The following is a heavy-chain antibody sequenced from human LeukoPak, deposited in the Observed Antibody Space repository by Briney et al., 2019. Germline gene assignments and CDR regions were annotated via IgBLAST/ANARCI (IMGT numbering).Heavy chain of an antibody. Sequence: SETLSLTCTVSGGSISSSSYYWGWLRQPPGKGLEWIGSIYYSGSTYYNPPLKSRVTISVDTSKNQFSLKLSSVTAADTAVYYCARRGIAAALPLDYWGQGTLVTVSS. D-gene: IGHD6-13*01. CDR2: IYYSGST. CDR3: ARRGIAAALPLDY. CDR1: GGSISSSSYY. V-gene: IGHV4-39*01. J-gene: IGHJ4*02.